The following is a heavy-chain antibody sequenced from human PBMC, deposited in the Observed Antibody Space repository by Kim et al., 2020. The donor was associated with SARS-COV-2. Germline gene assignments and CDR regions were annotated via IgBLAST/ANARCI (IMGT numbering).Heavy chain of an antibody. CDR3: ARAGGYSSGRDF. J-gene: IGHJ4*02. CDR1: GYTFTTYY. Sequence: ASVKVSCKASGYTFTTYYMHWVRQAPGQGLEWLGVINPGGGGTTYVQNFRGRVSMTRDTSTSTVFMELSSLRSEDTGMYYCARAGGYSSGRDFWGQGTLVTVSS. V-gene: IGHV1-46*01. CDR2: INPGGGGT. D-gene: IGHD6-19*01.